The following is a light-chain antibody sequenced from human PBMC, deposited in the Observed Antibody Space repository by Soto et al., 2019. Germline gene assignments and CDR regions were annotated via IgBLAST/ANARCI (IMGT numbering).Light chain of an antibody. V-gene: IGKV3-11*01. CDR2: DAS. CDR1: QSVSSY. CDR3: QQRSNWPPGVT. Sequence: IVLTQSPATLSLSPGERATLSCRASQSVSSYLAWYQQKPGQAPRLLIYDASNRATGIPARFSGSGSGTDFTLTISSLEPEEFAVYYCQQRSNWPPGVTFGPGTKVDIK. J-gene: IGKJ3*01.